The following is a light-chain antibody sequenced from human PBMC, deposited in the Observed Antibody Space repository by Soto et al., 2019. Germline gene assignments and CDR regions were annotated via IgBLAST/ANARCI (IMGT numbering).Light chain of an antibody. CDR2: DTS. J-gene: IGKJ1*01. CDR1: QTVSNK. Sequence: EVMLRQFVVTLSSSTRERAPPSCTASQTVSNKLACYQHKPRQAPRLLNYDTSSRATGIPARFSGSGSGTDFTLTISRLEPEDFAVYYCQQRSYWWTFGQGTKVDIK. CDR3: QQRSYWWT. V-gene: IGKV3-11*01.